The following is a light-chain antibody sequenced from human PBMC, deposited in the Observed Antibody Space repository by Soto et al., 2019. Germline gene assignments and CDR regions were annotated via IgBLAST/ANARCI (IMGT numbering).Light chain of an antibody. Sequence: QSALTQPASVSGSPGQSITIACTGTSSDVGGYNYVSWYQQHPGKAPKLMIYEVSNRPAGVSNRFSGSKSGNTASLTISGLQAEDEADYYGSSYTSSSTLDAFGTGTKVTVL. CDR2: EVS. CDR3: SSYTSSSTLDA. CDR1: SSDVGGYNY. J-gene: IGLJ1*01. V-gene: IGLV2-14*01.